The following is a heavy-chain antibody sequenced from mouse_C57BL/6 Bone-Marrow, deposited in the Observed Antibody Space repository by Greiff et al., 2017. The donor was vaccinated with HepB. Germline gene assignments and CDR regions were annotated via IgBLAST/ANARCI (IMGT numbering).Heavy chain of an antibody. J-gene: IGHJ1*03. V-gene: IGHV14-2*01. CDR1: GFNIKDYY. Sequence: EVKVVESGAELVKPGASVKLSCTASGFNIKDYYMHWVKQRTEQGLEWIGRIDPEDGETKYAPQFQGKSTITADTSSNTAYLQLSSLTSEDTAVYYCARPHWYFDVWGTGTTVTVSS. CDR2: IDPEDGET. CDR3: ARPHWYFDV.